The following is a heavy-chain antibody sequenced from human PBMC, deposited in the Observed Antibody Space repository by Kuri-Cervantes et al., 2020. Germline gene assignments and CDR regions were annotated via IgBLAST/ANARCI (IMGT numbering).Heavy chain of an antibody. CDR2: IWYDGSNK. V-gene: IGHV3-33*08. CDR1: GLTFSTYA. CDR3: ARAPGVHCSSTSCLAHFDY. Sequence: GGSLRLSCAVSGLTFSTYAMYWVRQAPGKGLEWVAVIWYDGSNKYYADSVKGRFTISRDNSKNTLYLQMNSLRAEDTAVRYCARAPGVHCSSTSCLAHFDYWGQGTLVTVSS. J-gene: IGHJ4*02. D-gene: IGHD2-2*01.